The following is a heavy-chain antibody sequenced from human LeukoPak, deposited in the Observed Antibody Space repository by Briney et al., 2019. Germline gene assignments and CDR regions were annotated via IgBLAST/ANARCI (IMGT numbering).Heavy chain of an antibody. J-gene: IGHJ5*02. Sequence: SETLSLTCAVSGGSISSSNWWSWVRQPPGKGLEWIGEIYHSGSTNYNPSLKSRVTISVDKSKNQFSLKLSSVTAADTAVYYCARVGVPAAMRTWFDPWGQGILVTVSS. V-gene: IGHV4-4*02. CDR3: ARVGVPAAMRTWFDP. CDR2: IYHSGST. CDR1: GGSISSSNW. D-gene: IGHD2-2*01.